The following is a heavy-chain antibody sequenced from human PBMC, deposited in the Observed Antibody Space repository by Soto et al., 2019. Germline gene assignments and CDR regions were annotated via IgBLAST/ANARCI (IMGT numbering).Heavy chain of an antibody. V-gene: IGHV1-18*01. D-gene: IGHD4-17*01. CDR1: GYTFTSYG. CDR2: ISAYNGNT. CDR3: ARDKGYGDYAAYHWFDP. Sequence: ASVKVSCKASGYTFTSYGISWVRQAPGQGLEWMGWISAYNGNTNYAQKLQGRVTMTTDTSTSTAYMELRSLRSDDTAVYYCARDKGYGDYAAYHWFDPWGQGTLVTVSS. J-gene: IGHJ5*02.